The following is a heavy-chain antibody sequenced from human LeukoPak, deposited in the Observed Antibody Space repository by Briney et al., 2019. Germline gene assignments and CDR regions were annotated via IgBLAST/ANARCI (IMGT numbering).Heavy chain of an antibody. CDR1: GFTFSDYY. CDR2: ISNTGSAM. D-gene: IGHD3-22*01. J-gene: IGHJ5*02. V-gene: IGHV3-11*01. CDR3: ASDSSGYFGP. Sequence: GGSLRLSCAASGFTFSDYYMNWIRQAPGKGLEWVSYISNTGSAMYYADSVKGRFTISRDNAKNSLYLQMNSLRAEDTAIYYCASDSSGYFGPWGPGTLVNVSS.